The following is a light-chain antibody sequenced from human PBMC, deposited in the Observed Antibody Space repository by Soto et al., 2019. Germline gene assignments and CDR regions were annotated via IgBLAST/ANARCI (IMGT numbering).Light chain of an antibody. CDR2: DVS. V-gene: IGLV2-11*01. Sequence: QSALTQPRSVSGSPGQSVTISCTGTSGDVGGYNFVSWYQQHPGKAPTLMIFDVSQRPSGVPDRFSGSKSGNTASLTISGLQAEDEADYYCSSYRSGGTFVFGSGTKLTVL. J-gene: IGLJ1*01. CDR1: SGDVGGYNF. CDR3: SSYRSGGTFV.